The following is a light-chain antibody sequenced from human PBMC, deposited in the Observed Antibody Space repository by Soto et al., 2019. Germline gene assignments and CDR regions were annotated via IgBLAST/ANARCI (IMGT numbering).Light chain of an antibody. V-gene: IGKV1-16*02. CDR3: QQYHNYPPS. Sequence: DIQMTQSPSSVSASVGDRVTIACRASQDISIHLAWFQQKPGKAPKSLIFGSSSLQSGVPSKFSGNGSGTDVTLTIDSLQPEDFATYYCQQYHNYPPSFGQGTKVEIK. CDR1: QDISIH. J-gene: IGKJ1*01. CDR2: GSS.